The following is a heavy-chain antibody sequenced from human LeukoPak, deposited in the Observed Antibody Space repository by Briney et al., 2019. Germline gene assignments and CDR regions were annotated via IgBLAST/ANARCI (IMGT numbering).Heavy chain of an antibody. J-gene: IGHJ4*02. D-gene: IGHD3-22*01. CDR2: INPSGGST. CDR1: GYTFTSYY. CDR3: ARGAGDTYYDSSGYYSSDY. Sequence: ASVKVSFKASGYTFTSYYIHWVRQAPGQGLEWMGIINPSGGSTSYAQKFQGRVTMTRDTSTSTVYMELSSLRSEDTAVYYCARGAGDTYYDSSGYYSSDYWGQGTLVTVSS. V-gene: IGHV1-46*01.